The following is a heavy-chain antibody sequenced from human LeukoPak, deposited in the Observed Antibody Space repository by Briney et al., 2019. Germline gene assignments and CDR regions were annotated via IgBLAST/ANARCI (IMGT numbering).Heavy chain of an antibody. D-gene: IGHD2-8*01. CDR2: FSGSGGST. V-gene: IGHV3-23*01. CDR1: GFTFSSYA. CDR3: AKVTKMGPLFYYYYMDV. Sequence: PGGSLRLSCAASGFTFSSYAMIGVRQAPGKGLEWVSAFSGSGGSTYYADSVKGRFTISRDNSKNTLYLQMNSLRAEDTAVYYCAKVTKMGPLFYYYYMDVWGRGTTVTVSS. J-gene: IGHJ6*03.